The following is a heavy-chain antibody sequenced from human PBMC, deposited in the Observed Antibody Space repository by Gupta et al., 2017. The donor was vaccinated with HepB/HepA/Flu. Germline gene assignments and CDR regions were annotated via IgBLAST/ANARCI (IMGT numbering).Heavy chain of an antibody. V-gene: IGHV3-23*01. Sequence: EVQLLESGGGLVQPGGSLRLSCAASGFTFSSYAMSWVRQAPGKGLEWVSAISGSGGSTYYADSVKGRFTISRDNSKNTLYLQMNSLRAEDTAVYYCAKDLSIAAPIGIGFDYWGQGTLVTVSS. J-gene: IGHJ4*02. D-gene: IGHD6-6*01. CDR3: AKDLSIAAPIGIGFDY. CDR2: ISGSGGST. CDR1: GFTFSSYA.